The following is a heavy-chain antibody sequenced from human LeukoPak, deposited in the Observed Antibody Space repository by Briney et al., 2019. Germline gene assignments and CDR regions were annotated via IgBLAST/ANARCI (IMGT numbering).Heavy chain of an antibody. CDR2: ISSSSGYI. V-gene: IGHV3-21*01. CDR3: ARVVVVAATKYLDY. D-gene: IGHD2-15*01. J-gene: IGHJ4*02. CDR1: GFTFSSYS. Sequence: PGGSLRLSCAVSGFTFSSYSVSWVRQAPGKGLEWVSSISSSSGYIYYADSVKGRFTISRDNAKNSLYLQMNSLRAEDTAVYYCARVVVVAATKYLDYWGQGTLVTVSS.